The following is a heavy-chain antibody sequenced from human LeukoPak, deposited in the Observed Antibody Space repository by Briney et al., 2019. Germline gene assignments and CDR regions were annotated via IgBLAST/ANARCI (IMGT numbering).Heavy chain of an antibody. CDR1: GFTFSDYY. J-gene: IGHJ4*02. CDR2: ITSSGDDI. D-gene: IGHD5-12*01. Sequence: PGGSLRLSCAASGFTFSDYYMSWIRQAPGKGLEWVAYITSSGDDIYYADSVKGRFTISRDNAKNALFLRMSSLRVEDTVTYYCASDIVATSGDFWGQGTLVSASS. V-gene: IGHV3-11*01. CDR3: ASDIVATSGDF.